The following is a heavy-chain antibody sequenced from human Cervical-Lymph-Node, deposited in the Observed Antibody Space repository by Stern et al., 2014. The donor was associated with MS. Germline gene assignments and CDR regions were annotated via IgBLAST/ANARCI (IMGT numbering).Heavy chain of an antibody. CDR3: ARITYGVYFDQ. CDR1: GFSLTTAGVG. V-gene: IGHV2-5*02. Sequence: QVTLRESGPTLVKPTQTLTLTCAFSGFSLTTAGVGVAWIRQPPGQALECLALIYWDDDKRYSPSRKSRLSISKNSSESQVVLTMANMDPVDTATYFCARITYGVYFDQWGQGTRVTVSS. J-gene: IGHJ4*02. CDR2: IYWDDDK. D-gene: IGHD4-17*01.